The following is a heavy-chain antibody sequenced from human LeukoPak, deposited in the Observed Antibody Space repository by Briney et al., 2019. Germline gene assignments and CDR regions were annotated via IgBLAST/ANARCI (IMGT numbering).Heavy chain of an antibody. CDR2: INPTDGRT. CDR3: AREFADGIKAFDI. D-gene: IGHD1-1*01. V-gene: IGHV1-46*01. CDR1: GYTFTSHY. Sequence: AFVKVSCKASGYTFTSHYLHWVRQAPGQGLEWMGIINPTDGRTTYPQNFQGRITMTRDTSTSTVNMELISLRYEDTAVYYCAREFADGIKAFDIWGQGTMVTVSS. J-gene: IGHJ3*02.